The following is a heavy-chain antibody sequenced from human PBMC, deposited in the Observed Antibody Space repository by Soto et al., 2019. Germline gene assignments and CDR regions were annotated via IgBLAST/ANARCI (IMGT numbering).Heavy chain of an antibody. D-gene: IGHD6-13*01. CDR3: AKVSSSWVFDY. CDR1: VFTFSSYG. CDR2: ISYDGSNK. J-gene: IGHJ4*02. Sequence: QPGWSLRLACASSVFTFSSYGMHWVRQAPGKGLEWVAVISYDGSNKYYADSVKGRFTISRDNSKNTLYLQMNSLRAEDTAVYYCAKVSSSWVFDYWGQGTLVTVSS. V-gene: IGHV3-30*18.